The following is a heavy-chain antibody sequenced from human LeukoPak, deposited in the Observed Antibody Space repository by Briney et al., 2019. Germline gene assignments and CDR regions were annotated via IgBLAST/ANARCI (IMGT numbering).Heavy chain of an antibody. D-gene: IGHD2-2*01. CDR1: GGSISDYY. CDR2: IYYSGST. V-gene: IGHV4-59*01. J-gene: IGHJ6*03. CDR3: ARGDFCSSSDCYLRPMDV. Sequence: SETLSLTCTVSGGSISDYYWNWIRQPPGKGLEWIGYIYYSGSTTYNPSLKSRVTMSVDTAKNQFSLKLRSVTAADTAVYYCARGDFCSSSDCYLRPMDVWGKGTTVTVSS.